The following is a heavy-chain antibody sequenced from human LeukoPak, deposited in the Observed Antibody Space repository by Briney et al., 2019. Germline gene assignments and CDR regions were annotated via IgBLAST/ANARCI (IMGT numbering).Heavy chain of an antibody. CDR2: IDHSGST. CDR1: GGSFSGYY. Sequence: SETLSLTCAVYGGSFSGYYWSWIRQPPGKGLEWIGEIDHSGSTNYNPSLKSRVTISVDTSKNQFSLKLSSVTAADTAVYYCARWKRNYDFWSGYGYYFDYWGQGTLVTVSS. J-gene: IGHJ4*02. CDR3: ARWKRNYDFWSGYGYYFDY. V-gene: IGHV4-34*01. D-gene: IGHD3-3*01.